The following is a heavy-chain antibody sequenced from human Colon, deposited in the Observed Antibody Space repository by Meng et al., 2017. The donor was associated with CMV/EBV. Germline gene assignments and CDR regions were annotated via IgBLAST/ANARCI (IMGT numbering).Heavy chain of an antibody. D-gene: IGHD2-2*02. CDR3: ARATCATTGCYRDINY. V-gene: IGHV1-2*02. J-gene: IGHJ4*02. CDR1: GYTFPGFY. Sequence: GYTFPGFYLDWVRQAPGHGLEWMGWVSANSGATKYAQKFQGRVTITRDTSINTAYMELSSLTSGDTAVYFCARATCATTGCYRDINYWGPGTLVTVSS. CDR2: VSANSGAT.